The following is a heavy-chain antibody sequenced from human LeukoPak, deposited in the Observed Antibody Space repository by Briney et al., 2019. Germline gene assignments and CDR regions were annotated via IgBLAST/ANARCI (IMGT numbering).Heavy chain of an antibody. D-gene: IGHD6-19*01. CDR2: IYPGDSDT. V-gene: IGHV5-51*01. J-gene: IGHJ4*02. Sequence: GESLKISCKGSGYSFTSYWIGWVRQMPGKGLEWMGIIYPGDSDTRYSPSFQGQVTISADKSISTAYLQWSSLKASDTAMYYCASAGGSSGWYIVPYYFDYWGQGTLVTVSS. CDR3: ASAGGSSGWYIVPYYFDY. CDR1: GYSFTSYW.